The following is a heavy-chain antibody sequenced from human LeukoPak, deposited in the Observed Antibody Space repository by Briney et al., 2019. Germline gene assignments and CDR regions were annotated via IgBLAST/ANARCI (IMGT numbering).Heavy chain of an antibody. J-gene: IGHJ4*02. CDR1: GDSVSINSAA. Sequence: SQTLSLTCAITGDSVSINSAAWNWIRQSPSRGLEWLGRTYYRSKWYNDYAVSVKSRITINPDTSKNQFSLQLNSVTPEDTAVYYRAREGLYYDFWSGYYDYWGQGTLVTVSS. V-gene: IGHV6-1*01. CDR3: AREGLYYDFWSGYYDY. D-gene: IGHD3-3*01. CDR2: TYYRSKWYN.